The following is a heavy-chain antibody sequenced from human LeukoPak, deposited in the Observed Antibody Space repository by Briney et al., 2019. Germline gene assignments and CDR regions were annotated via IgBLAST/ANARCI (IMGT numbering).Heavy chain of an antibody. CDR3: VRDRGTYRPIDY. CDR1: GFTFSSYS. CDR2: MSSSSRYI. J-gene: IGHJ4*02. Sequence: GGSLRLSCAASGFTFSSYSMNWVRQAPGEGLEWVSSMSSSSRYIYYADSVKGRFTISRDNALNSLYLQMNSLRAEDTAIYYCVRDRGTYRPIDYWGQGTLVTVSS. D-gene: IGHD1-26*01. V-gene: IGHV3-21*04.